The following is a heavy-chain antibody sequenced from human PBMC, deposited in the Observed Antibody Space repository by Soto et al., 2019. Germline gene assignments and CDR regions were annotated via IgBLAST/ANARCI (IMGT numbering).Heavy chain of an antibody. J-gene: IGHJ4*02. Sequence: SETLSLTCTVSGGSISSSSYYWGWIRQPPGKGLEWIGIIYFSGSTYYNPSLKSRVTISGDTSKNQFFLKLSSVTAADTAVYYCARARAAAAGTVAYWGQGTLVTVSS. CDR3: ARARAAAAGTVAY. D-gene: IGHD6-13*01. V-gene: IGHV4-39*01. CDR1: GGSISSSSYY. CDR2: IYFSGST.